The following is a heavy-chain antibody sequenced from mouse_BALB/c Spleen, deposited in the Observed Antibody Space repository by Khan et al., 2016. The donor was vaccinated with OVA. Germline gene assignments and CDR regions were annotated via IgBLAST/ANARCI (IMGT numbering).Heavy chain of an antibody. CDR3: ARKDYYDYDPFPY. Sequence: EVQLQESGPGLVKPSQSLSLTCTVTGYSITSEFAWNWIRQSPGNKLEWMGYISYSGNTRYNPSLKSLISITRDTSRNQFFLQLNSVTTEDTATYYCARKDYYDYDPFPYWGQGTLVTVSA. D-gene: IGHD2-4*01. J-gene: IGHJ3*01. V-gene: IGHV3-2*02. CDR1: GYSITSEFA. CDR2: ISYSGNT.